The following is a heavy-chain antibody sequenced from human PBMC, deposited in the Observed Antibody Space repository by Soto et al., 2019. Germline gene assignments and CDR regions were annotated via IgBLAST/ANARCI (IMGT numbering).Heavy chain of an antibody. J-gene: IGHJ4*02. D-gene: IGHD2-15*01. CDR3: ALMWPTLSGGSCFDY. CDR2: IYWDDDK. V-gene: IGHV2-5*02. CDR1: GFSLSTSGVG. Sequence: SGPTLVNPTQTLTLTCTFSGFSLSTSGVGVGWIRQPPGKALEWLALIYWDDDKRYSPSLKSRLTITKDTSKNQVVLTMTNMDPVDTATYYCALMWPTLSGGSCFDYWGQGTLVTVSS.